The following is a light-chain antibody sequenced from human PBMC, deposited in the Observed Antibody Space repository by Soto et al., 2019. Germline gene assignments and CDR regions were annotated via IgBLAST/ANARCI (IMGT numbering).Light chain of an antibody. J-gene: IGLJ1*01. CDR1: SSDVGGYNY. Sequence: QSALTQPASVSGSPGQSITISCTGTSSDVGGYNYVSWYQQHPGKAPKLMIYEVSNWPSGVSNRCSGSKSGNTASLTISGLQAEDEADYYCSSYTSSSTQVFGTGTKLTVL. CDR3: SSYTSSSTQV. CDR2: EVS. V-gene: IGLV2-14*01.